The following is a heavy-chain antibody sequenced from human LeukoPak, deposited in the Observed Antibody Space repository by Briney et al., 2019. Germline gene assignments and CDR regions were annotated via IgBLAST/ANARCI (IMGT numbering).Heavy chain of an antibody. J-gene: IGHJ5*02. Sequence: SVKVSCKASGGTFSSYAISWVRQAPGQGLEWMGRIIPILGIANYAQKFQGRVTITADKSTSTAYMELSSLRSEDTAVYYCASPRSGIAAAGNWFDPWGQGTLVTVSS. D-gene: IGHD6-13*01. CDR3: ASPRSGIAAAGNWFDP. CDR2: IIPILGIA. CDR1: GGTFSSYA. V-gene: IGHV1-69*04.